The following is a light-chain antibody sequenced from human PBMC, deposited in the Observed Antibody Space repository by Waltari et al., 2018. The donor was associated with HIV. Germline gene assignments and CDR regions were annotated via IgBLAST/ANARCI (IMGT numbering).Light chain of an antibody. V-gene: IGKV3-20*01. CDR1: QSISPFY. CDR3: QRFHNSRYT. Sequence: DIVLDQSPGTLSFSPGERATLSCRASQSISPFYLAWYQQRPGQAPRLLIYGTSTRVTGIPDRFIGTGSGTDFTLTITILEPEDVAVYYCQRFHNSRYTFGQGTKLEI. CDR2: GTS. J-gene: IGKJ2*01.